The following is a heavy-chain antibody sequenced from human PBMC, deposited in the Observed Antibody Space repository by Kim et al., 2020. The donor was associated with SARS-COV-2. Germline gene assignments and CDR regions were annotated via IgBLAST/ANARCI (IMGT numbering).Heavy chain of an antibody. Sequence: GSLRLSCAASGFTFSSYGMHWVRQAPGKGLEWVAVIWYDGSNKYYADSVKGRFTISRDNSKNTLYLQMNSLRAEDTAVYYCARDLYDSSGYYYARGHNWFDPWGQGTLVTVSS. V-gene: IGHV3-33*01. D-gene: IGHD3-22*01. CDR1: GFTFSSYG. J-gene: IGHJ5*02. CDR3: ARDLYDSSGYYYARGHNWFDP. CDR2: IWYDGSNK.